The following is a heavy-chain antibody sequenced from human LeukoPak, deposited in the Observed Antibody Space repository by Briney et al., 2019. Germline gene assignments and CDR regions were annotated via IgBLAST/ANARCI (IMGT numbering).Heavy chain of an antibody. V-gene: IGHV7-4-1*02. CDR2: INTNTGNP. D-gene: IGHD3-16*02. Sequence: ASVKVSCKASGYTFTSYGISWVRQAPGQGLEWMGWINTNTGNPTYAQGFTGRFVFSLDTSVSTAYLQISSLKAEDTAVYYCARAYQPLGGLSFPDYWGQGTLVTVSS. J-gene: IGHJ4*02. CDR1: GYTFTSYG. CDR3: ARAYQPLGGLSFPDY.